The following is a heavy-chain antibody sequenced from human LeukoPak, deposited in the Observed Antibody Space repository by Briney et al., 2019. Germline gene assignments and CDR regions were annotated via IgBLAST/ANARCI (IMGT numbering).Heavy chain of an antibody. CDR2: INPNSGGT. CDR1: GYTFTGYY. Sequence: GASVKVSCKASGYTFTGYYMHWVRQAPGQGLEWMGWINPNSGGTNYAQKFQGRVTMTRDTSISTAYMELSRLRSDDTAVYYCARGGYRTNGVCSHDAFDIWGQGTMVTVSS. D-gene: IGHD2-8*01. V-gene: IGHV1-2*02. J-gene: IGHJ3*02. CDR3: ARGGYRTNGVCSHDAFDI.